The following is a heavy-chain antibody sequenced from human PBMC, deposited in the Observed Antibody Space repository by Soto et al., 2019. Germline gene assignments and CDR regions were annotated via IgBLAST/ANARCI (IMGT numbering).Heavy chain of an antibody. CDR3: ATEDEMATKGRFGY. Sequence: ASVKVSCKASGYTFTGYYMHWVRQAPGQGLEWMGWINPNSGGTNYAQKFQGRVTMTRDTSISTAYMELSRLRSDDTAVYYCATEDEMATKGRFGYWGQGTLVTVSS. D-gene: IGHD5-12*01. CDR2: INPNSGGT. J-gene: IGHJ4*02. CDR1: GYTFTGYY. V-gene: IGHV1-2*02.